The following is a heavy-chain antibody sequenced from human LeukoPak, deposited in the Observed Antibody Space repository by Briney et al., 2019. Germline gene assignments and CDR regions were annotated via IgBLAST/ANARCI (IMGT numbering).Heavy chain of an antibody. Sequence: SETLSLTCTVSGGSISSGGYSWSWIRQRPGKGLEWIGYIYYSGSTYYNPSLKSRVTISVDTSKNQFSLKLSSVTAADTAVYYCARGIWFGELSNYYYGMDVWGQGTTVTVSS. CDR2: IYYSGST. CDR3: ARGIWFGELSNYYYGMDV. J-gene: IGHJ6*02. V-gene: IGHV4-31*03. D-gene: IGHD3-10*01. CDR1: GGSISSGGYS.